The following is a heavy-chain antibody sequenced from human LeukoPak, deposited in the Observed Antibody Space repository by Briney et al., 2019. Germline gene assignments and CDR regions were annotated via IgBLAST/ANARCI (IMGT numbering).Heavy chain of an antibody. CDR1: EFTFSAYW. CDR3: ARDDVGALDY. D-gene: IGHD3-16*01. CDR2: MKQDGREK. V-gene: IGHV3-7*01. J-gene: IGHJ4*02. Sequence: GGSLRLSCAASEFTFSAYWMAWVRQAPGKGLEWVANMKQDGREKHYVDSVKGRFTISRDNARNSLYLQMNSLRAEDSAVYYSARDDVGALDYWGQGTLVTVSS.